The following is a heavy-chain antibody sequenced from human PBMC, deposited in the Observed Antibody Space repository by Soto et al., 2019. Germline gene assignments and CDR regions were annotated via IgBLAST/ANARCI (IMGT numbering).Heavy chain of an antibody. Sequence: SLSLTCTVSGGSVNSDGYYWSWIRQHPGKGLEWIGYIHYSGATYYNPSLKSRLTISVDTSKNQFSLQLSSVIAADTALYYCARESYSFGRAFDIWGQGTLVTVSS. CDR3: ARESYSFGRAFDI. CDR2: IHYSGAT. J-gene: IGHJ4*02. D-gene: IGHD5-12*01. V-gene: IGHV4-31*03. CDR1: GGSVNSDGYY.